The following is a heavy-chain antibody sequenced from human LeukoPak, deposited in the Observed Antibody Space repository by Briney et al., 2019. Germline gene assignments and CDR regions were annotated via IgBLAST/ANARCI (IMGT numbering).Heavy chain of an antibody. CDR3: ASGDNLSFDL. J-gene: IGHJ2*01. V-gene: IGHV6-1*01. CDR1: GDSVSSNSAA. CDR2: TYYRSKCYN. Sequence: SQTLSLTCAISGDSVSSNSAAWNWVRQSPSRGLEWLGRTYYRSKCYNDFAVSVKGRITINPDTSKNQFSLLLSSVTPEDTALYYCASGDNLSFDLWGRGTLVTVSS.